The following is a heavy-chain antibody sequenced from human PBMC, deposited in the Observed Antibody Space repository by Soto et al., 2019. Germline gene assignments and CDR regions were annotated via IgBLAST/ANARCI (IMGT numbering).Heavy chain of an antibody. CDR3: ARQIIRRGWFDP. D-gene: IGHD3-10*01. J-gene: IGHJ5*02. CDR1: GGSISSSSYY. CDR2: IYYSGST. V-gene: IGHV4-39*01. Sequence: QLQLQESGPGLVKPSETLSLTCTVSGGSISSSSYYWGWIRQPPGKGLEWIGSIYYSGSTYYNPSLKSRVTISVDTSKNQFSLKLSSVTAADTAVYYCARQIIRRGWFDPWGQGTLVTVSS.